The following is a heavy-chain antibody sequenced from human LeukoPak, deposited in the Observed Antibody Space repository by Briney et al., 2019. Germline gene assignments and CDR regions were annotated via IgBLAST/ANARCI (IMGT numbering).Heavy chain of an antibody. CDR2: IIPIFGTA. CDR1: GGTFSSYA. V-gene: IGHV1-69*13. J-gene: IGHJ4*02. D-gene: IGHD2-15*01. Sequence: SVKVSCKAYGGTFSSYAISWVRQAPGQGLEWMGGIIPIFGTANYAQKFQGRVTITADESTSTAYMELSSLRSEDTAVYYCARGYSSGGSCSDWGQGTLVTVSS. CDR3: ARGYSSGGSCSD.